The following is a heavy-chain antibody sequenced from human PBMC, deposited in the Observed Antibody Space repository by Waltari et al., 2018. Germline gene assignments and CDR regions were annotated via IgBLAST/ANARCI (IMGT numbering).Heavy chain of an antibody. J-gene: IGHJ4*02. Sequence: QVQLVESGGGVVQPGRSLRLSCAASGFTFSSYAMHWVRQAPGKGLEWVTVISYDGSNKYYADSVKGRFTISRENSKNTRYLQMNSLRAEDTAVYYCASQRYSGDYWGQGTLVTVSS. CDR1: GFTFSSYA. V-gene: IGHV3-30-3*01. CDR3: ASQRYSGDY. D-gene: IGHD6-13*01. CDR2: ISYDGSNK.